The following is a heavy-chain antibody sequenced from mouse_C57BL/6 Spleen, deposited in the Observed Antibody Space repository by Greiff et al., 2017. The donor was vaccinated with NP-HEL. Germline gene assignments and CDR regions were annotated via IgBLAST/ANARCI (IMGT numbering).Heavy chain of an antibody. CDR2: INPNNGGT. Sequence: VQLQQSGPELVKPGASVKISCKASGYTFTDYYMNWVKQSHGKSLEWIGDINPNNGGTSYNQKFKGKATLTVDKSSSTAYMELRSLTSEDSAVYYCAFYYGYGGGFAYWGQGTLVTVSA. CDR3: AFYYGYGGGFAY. D-gene: IGHD2-2*01. CDR1: GYTFTDYY. V-gene: IGHV1-26*01. J-gene: IGHJ3*01.